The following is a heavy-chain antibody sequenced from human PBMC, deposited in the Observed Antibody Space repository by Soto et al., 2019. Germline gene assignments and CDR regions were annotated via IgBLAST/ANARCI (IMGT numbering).Heavy chain of an antibody. D-gene: IGHD6-13*01. V-gene: IGHV3-9*01. Sequence: EVHLVESGGGLVQPGRSLRLSCAASGFTFDDYAMTWSRQAPGKGLEWVSGISWNSGRIGYADSVKGRLTIYSDNAKNSLYLQMNSLRAEDTVLYYCAKDISGIAAAGGWFDPWGQGTLVTVSS. CDR2: ISWNSGRI. CDR3: AKDISGIAAAGGWFDP. J-gene: IGHJ5*02. CDR1: GFTFDDYA.